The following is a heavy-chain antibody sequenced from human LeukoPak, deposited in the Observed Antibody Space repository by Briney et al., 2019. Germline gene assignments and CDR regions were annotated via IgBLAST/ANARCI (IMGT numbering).Heavy chain of an antibody. D-gene: IGHD6-19*01. CDR2: ISYDGSNE. Sequence: PGGSLRLSCAASPGITLSDYWMNWVRQAPGKGLEWVAVISYDGSNEYYADSVKGRFTISRDNSKNTLYLQMNSLRAEDTAVYYCARVYRVWEYRAVAGYFDYWGQGTLVTVSS. J-gene: IGHJ4*02. V-gene: IGHV3-30-3*01. CDR1: PGITLSDYW. CDR3: ARVYRVWEYRAVAGYFDY.